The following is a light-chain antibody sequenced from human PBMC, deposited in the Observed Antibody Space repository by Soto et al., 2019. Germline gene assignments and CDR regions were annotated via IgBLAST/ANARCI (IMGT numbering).Light chain of an antibody. V-gene: IGLV1-40*01. CDR2: GND. J-gene: IGLJ1*01. Sequence: QPVLTQPPSVSGAPGQGVTISCTGSSSNIGAGYDVHWYQQLPGAAPKLLIFGNDNRPSGVPDRFSGSRSGTSASLAITGLQAEDEADYYCQSYDRSLSGSVFGAGTQLNVL. CDR1: SSNIGAGYD. CDR3: QSYDRSLSGSV.